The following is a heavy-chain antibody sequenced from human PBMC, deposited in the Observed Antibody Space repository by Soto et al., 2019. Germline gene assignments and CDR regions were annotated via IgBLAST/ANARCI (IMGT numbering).Heavy chain of an antibody. V-gene: IGHV1-46*01. CDR2: INPSGGST. Sequence: GASVKVSCKASGYTFTSYYMHWVRQAPGQGLEWMGIINPSGGSTSYAQKFQGRVTMTRDTSTSTVYMELSSLRSEDTAVYYCAGTLGQWADRAAPPWGVFDYWGQGTLVTVSS. D-gene: IGHD6-6*01. CDR3: AGTLGQWADRAAPPWGVFDY. J-gene: IGHJ4*02. CDR1: GYTFTSYY.